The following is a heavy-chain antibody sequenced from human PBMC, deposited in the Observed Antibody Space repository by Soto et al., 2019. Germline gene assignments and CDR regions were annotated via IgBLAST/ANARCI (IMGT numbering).Heavy chain of an antibody. J-gene: IGHJ4*02. CDR1: GFTFSNAW. CDR3: TTDDPINKF. CDR2: IKSYTNGGTT. Sequence: GGSLRLSCAASGFTFSNAWMSWVRQAPGKGLEWVGRIKSYTNGGTTDYAAPVKGRFAISRDDSKNTLYLQMNSLKTEDAGVYYCTTDDPINKFWGQGTLVTVTS. V-gene: IGHV3-15*01.